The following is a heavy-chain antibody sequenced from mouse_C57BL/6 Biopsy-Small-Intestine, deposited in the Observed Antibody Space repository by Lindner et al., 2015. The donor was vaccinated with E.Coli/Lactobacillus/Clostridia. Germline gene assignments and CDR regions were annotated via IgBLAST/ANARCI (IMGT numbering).Heavy chain of an antibody. CDR2: IYPGDGDT. J-gene: IGHJ1*03. V-gene: IGHV1-80*01. CDR1: GYAFSSYW. D-gene: IGHD1-1*01. CDR3: ARSDYGSSYGYFDV. Sequence: VQLQESGAELVKPGASVKISCKVSGYAFSSYWMNWVKQRPGKGLEWIGQIYPGDGDTNYNGKFKGKATLTADKSSSTAYMQFSSLTSEDSAVYFCARSDYGSSYGYFDVWGTGTTVTVSS.